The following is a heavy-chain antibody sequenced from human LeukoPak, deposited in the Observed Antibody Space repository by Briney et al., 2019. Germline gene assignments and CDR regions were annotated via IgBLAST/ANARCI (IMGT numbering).Heavy chain of an antibody. D-gene: IGHD3-3*01. Sequence: PSETLSLTCTVSGGSISSYYWSWIRQPPGKGLEWIGYIYYSGSTNYNPSLKSRVTISVDTSKNQFSLKLSSVTAADTAVYYCARLYYDLWSGYNWFDPWGQGTLVTVSS. V-gene: IGHV4-59*01. CDR3: ARLYYDLWSGYNWFDP. CDR1: GGSISSYY. CDR2: IYYSGST. J-gene: IGHJ5*02.